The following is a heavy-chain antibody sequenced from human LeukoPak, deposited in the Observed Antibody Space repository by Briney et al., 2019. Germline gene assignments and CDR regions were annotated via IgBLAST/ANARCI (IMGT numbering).Heavy chain of an antibody. D-gene: IGHD1-26*01. CDR3: ARDAQSYGEEY. CDR2: IYYSGST. CDR1: GGSISSSSYY. Sequence: PSETLSLTCTVSGGSISSSSYYWGWIRQPPGKGLEWIGSIYYSGSTYYNPSLKSRVTISVDRSKNQFSLKLSSVTAADTAVYYCARDAQSYGEEYWGQGTLVTVSS. V-gene: IGHV4-39*07. J-gene: IGHJ4*02.